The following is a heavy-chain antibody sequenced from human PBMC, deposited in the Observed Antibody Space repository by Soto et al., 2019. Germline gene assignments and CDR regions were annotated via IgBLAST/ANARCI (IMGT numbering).Heavy chain of an antibody. CDR2: VSGYTGKT. Sequence: QVQLVQSGPEVKKSGASVKVSCKASGYTFTNHGISWVRQAPGHGIEWMGWVSGYTGKTKYAQELQGRVTMTTETSTSTAYMELRSLRSDDTAVYYCARDLYPLAYYFDYWGQGTLVTVSS. CDR1: GYTFTNHG. CDR3: ARDLYPLAYYFDY. J-gene: IGHJ4*02. D-gene: IGHD2-8*01. V-gene: IGHV1-18*04.